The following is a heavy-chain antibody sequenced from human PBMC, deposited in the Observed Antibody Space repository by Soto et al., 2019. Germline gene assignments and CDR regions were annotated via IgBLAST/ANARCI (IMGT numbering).Heavy chain of an antibody. CDR2: ISYDGSNK. D-gene: IGHD2-15*01. CDR1: GFTFSSYA. CDR3: AREGRYCSGGSCYSSAFDP. J-gene: IGHJ5*02. Sequence: PGGSLRLSCAASGFTFSSYAMHWVRQAPGKGLEWVAVISYDGSNKYYADSVKGRFTISRDNSKNTLYLQMNSLRAEDTAVYYCAREGRYCSGGSCYSSAFDPWGQGTLVTVSS. V-gene: IGHV3-30-3*01.